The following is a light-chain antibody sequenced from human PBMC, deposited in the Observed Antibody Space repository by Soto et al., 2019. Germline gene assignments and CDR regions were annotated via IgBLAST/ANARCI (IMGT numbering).Light chain of an antibody. J-gene: IGLJ2*01. V-gene: IGLV2-23*01. Sequence: QSALTQPASVSGAPGQSITISCTGTSSDVGSYNLVSWYQQHPGKAPKLMIYEYTKRSSGVSDRFSGCKSGNTASLTISGLQAEYEADYYCCLSAGSSTWDVVFGGGTRLTVL. CDR2: EYT. CDR1: SSDVGSYNL. CDR3: CLSAGSSTWDVV.